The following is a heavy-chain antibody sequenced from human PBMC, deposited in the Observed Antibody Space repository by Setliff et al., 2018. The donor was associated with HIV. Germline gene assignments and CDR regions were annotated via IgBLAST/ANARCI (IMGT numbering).Heavy chain of an antibody. V-gene: IGHV4-61*02. CDR3: ARAIVGAPGDAFDI. Sequence: SETLSLTCTVSGGSSSSGSYYWSWIRQPAGKGLEWIGRIYTSGSTNYNTSLKSRVTISVDTSKNQFSLKMSSVTAADTAVYYCARAIVGAPGDAFDIWGQGTMVTVSS. CDR1: GGSSSSGSYY. CDR2: IYTSGST. D-gene: IGHD1-26*01. J-gene: IGHJ3*02.